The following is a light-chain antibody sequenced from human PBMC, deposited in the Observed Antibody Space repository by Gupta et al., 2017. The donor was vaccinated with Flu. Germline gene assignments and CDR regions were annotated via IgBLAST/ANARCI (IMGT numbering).Light chain of an antibody. CDR1: QGISNY. J-gene: IGKJ5*01. CDR3: QQYDNLPCT. Sequence: DIQMTQSPSSLSASVGDRVTITCQASQGISNYLNWYQQKPGKAPKLLIYDATNLETGVPSKFSGSGSTKDFTFTSSRLKHEDIATYYCQQYDNLPCTFGQGTQLEIK. CDR2: DAT. V-gene: IGKV1-33*01.